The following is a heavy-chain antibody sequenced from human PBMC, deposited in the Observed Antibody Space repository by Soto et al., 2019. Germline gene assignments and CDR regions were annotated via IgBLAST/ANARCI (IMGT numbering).Heavy chain of an antibody. J-gene: IGHJ4*02. V-gene: IGHV2-5*01. CDR2: IYWNDDK. CDR1: GFSLSTSGVG. Sequence: QITLKESGPTLVKPTQTLTLTCTFSGFSLSTSGVGVGWIRQPPGKALEWLALIYWNDDKRYNPSLNSRLTITKDTSKNQVVLTMTNMDPVDTATYYCARTYSSGWYSHFDYWGQGTLVTVSS. D-gene: IGHD6-19*01. CDR3: ARTYSSGWYSHFDY.